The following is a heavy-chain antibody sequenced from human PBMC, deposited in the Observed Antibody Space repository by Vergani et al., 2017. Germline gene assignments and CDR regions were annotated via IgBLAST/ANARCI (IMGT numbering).Heavy chain of an antibody. J-gene: IGHJ6*03. CDR2: INHSGST. CDR1: GGSFSGYY. V-gene: IGHV4-34*01. Sequence: QVQLQQWGAGLLKPSETLSLTCAVHGGSFSGYYWSWIRQPPGKGLEWIGEINHSGSTNYNPSLKSRVIISVDTSKNQFSLKLNSVTAADTAVYYCARGLGKWERYDYYYYMDVWGK. D-gene: IGHD1-26*01. CDR3: ARGLGKWERYDYYYYMDV.